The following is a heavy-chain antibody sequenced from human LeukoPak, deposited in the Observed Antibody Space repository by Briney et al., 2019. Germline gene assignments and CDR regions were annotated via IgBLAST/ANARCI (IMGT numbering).Heavy chain of an antibody. V-gene: IGHV5-51*01. CDR2: TYPSDSDT. Sequence: GESLKISLKGSGYSFTTYWIGWVRQMPGKGLEWLGITYPSDSDTKYSPSFQGQVTISADKSISTAYLQWSSLKASDTAMYYCARSDAFDIWGQGTMVTVSS. CDR1: GYSFTTYW. J-gene: IGHJ3*02. CDR3: ARSDAFDI.